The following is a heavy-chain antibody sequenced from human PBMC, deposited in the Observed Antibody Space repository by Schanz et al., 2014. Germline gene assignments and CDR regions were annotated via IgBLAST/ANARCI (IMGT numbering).Heavy chain of an antibody. D-gene: IGHD6-13*01. CDR1: GFGFSDYF. CDR2: IGNGGVTI. J-gene: IGHJ5*02. CDR3: ATASSPVREAGAGSSFHL. V-gene: IGHV3-11*01. Sequence: VQLVESGGGLIQPGGSLRLSCAASGFGFSDYFMAWIRQPPGRGLEWVSYIGNGGVTIYYADSVKGRFTISRDNSKTSLYLQMNSLKIEDTAVYYCATASSPVREAGAGSSFHLWGQGTLVTVSP.